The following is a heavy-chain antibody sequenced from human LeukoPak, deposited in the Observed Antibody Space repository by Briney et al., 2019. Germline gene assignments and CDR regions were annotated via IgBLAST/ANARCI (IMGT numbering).Heavy chain of an antibody. CDR3: AGGDRNGWYFDY. D-gene: IGHD6-19*01. V-gene: IGHV3-20*04. Sequence: GGSLRLSCAASGFRFDDHGMSWVRQAPGKGLEWVSGINWNGGSTGYGDSVKGRFTISRDNAKNSLYLQMNGLRAEDTALYYCAGGDRNGWYFDYWGQGILVTVSS. J-gene: IGHJ4*02. CDR2: INWNGGST. CDR1: GFRFDDHG.